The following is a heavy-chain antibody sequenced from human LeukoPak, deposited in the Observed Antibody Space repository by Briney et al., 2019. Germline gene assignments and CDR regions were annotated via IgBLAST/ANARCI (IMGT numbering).Heavy chain of an antibody. V-gene: IGHV1-18*01. J-gene: IGHJ4*02. CDR3: ARDLRGIFGVELQTHFDY. CDR2: ISAYNGDT. D-gene: IGHD3-3*01. CDR1: GYTFNRHG. Sequence: VPVNVSCKASGYTFNRHGISWARQAPGQGLEWMGWISAYNGDTKYAQKLQGRVTLTIDTSTSTAYMELRSLRSDDTAMYYCARDLRGIFGVELQTHFDYWGQGTVDTVSS.